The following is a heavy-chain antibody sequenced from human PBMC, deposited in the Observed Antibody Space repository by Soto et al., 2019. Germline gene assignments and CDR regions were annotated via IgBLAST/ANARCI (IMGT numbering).Heavy chain of an antibody. CDR1: GGSFSGYY. D-gene: IGHD3-10*01. CDR2: INHSGST. V-gene: IGHV4-34*01. J-gene: IGHJ4*02. Sequence: QVQLQQWGAGLLKPSETLSLTCAVYGGSFSGYYWSWIRQPPGKGLEWNGEINHSGSTNYNPSLKSRVTISVDTSKNQFSLKLSSVTAADTAVYYCARTAIYGSGRYHYWGQGTLVTVSS. CDR3: ARTAIYGSGRYHY.